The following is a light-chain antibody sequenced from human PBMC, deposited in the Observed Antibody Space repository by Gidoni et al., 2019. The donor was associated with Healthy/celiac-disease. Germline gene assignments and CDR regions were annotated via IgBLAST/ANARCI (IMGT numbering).Light chain of an antibody. V-gene: IGKV1-5*03. J-gene: IGKJ1*01. CDR1: QSISSW. CDR2: KAS. CDR3: QQYMRT. Sequence: IKMTQSPSTLSASVGDRVTITCRASQSISSWLAWYQQKPGKAPKLLIYKASSLESGVPSRFSGSGSGTEFTLTISSLQPDDFATYYCQQYMRTFGQGTKVEIK.